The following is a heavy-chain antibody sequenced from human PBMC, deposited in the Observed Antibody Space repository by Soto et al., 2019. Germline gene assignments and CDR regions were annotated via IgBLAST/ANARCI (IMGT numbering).Heavy chain of an antibody. CDR2: IIPIFGTA. D-gene: IGHD1-26*01. Sequence: SVKVSCTASGGTFSSYAISWVRQAPGQGLEWMGGIIPIFGTANYAQKFQGRVTITADESTSTAYMELSSLRSEDTAVYYCARGIVGATDFDYWGQGTLVTVSS. J-gene: IGHJ4*02. CDR1: GGTFSSYA. CDR3: ARGIVGATDFDY. V-gene: IGHV1-69*13.